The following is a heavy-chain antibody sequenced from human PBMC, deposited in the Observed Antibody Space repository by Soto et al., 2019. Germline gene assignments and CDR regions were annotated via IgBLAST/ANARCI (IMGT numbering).Heavy chain of an antibody. V-gene: IGHV3-33*01. Sequence: QVQLVESGGGVVQPGRSLRLSCAASGFTFSSYGMHWVRQAPGKGLEWVAVIWYDGSNKYYADSVKGRFTISRDNSKNTLYLQMNSLRAVDTAVYYLSCRWSGFSPVALYGMDVWGQGTTVTVSS. J-gene: IGHJ6*02. CDR3: SCRWSGFSPVALYGMDV. D-gene: IGHD3-3*01. CDR2: IWYDGSNK. CDR1: GFTFSSYG.